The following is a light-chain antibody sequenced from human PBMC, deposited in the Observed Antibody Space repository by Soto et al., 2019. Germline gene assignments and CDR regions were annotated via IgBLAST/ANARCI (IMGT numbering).Light chain of an antibody. V-gene: IGKV4-1*01. CDR1: QSVLYSSNNKNY. J-gene: IGKJ1*01. CDR3: QQYYSSPPT. Sequence: DNVMTQSPDSLAVSLGERATIDCKSSQSVLYSSNNKNYLAWYQQKPGQPPKLLIYWASTRESGVPDRFSGSGSGTHFTLTISSLQAEDVAVYYCQQYYSSPPTFGQGTKLEI. CDR2: WAS.